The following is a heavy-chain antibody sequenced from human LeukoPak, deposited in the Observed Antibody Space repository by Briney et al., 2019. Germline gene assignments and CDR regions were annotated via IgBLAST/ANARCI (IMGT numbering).Heavy chain of an antibody. CDR3: ADLGSRD. D-gene: IGHD3-16*01. V-gene: IGHV3-7*01. Sequence: GGSLRLSCAASGFTFSSAWMTWVRQAPGKGLEWVATIRDDGSDKYYVDSVKGRFTISRDNAKKSLWLQMNSLRVEDTAMYYCADLGSRDWGQGTLVTVSS. CDR2: IRDDGSDK. CDR1: GFTFSSAW. J-gene: IGHJ4*02.